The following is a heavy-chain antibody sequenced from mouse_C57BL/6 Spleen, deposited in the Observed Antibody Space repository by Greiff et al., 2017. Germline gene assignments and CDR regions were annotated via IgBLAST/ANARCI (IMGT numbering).Heavy chain of an antibody. V-gene: IGHV1-55*01. CDR1: GYTFTSYW. CDR2: IYPGSGST. CDR3: ARQIYYGKPWFDY. D-gene: IGHD2-1*01. Sequence: QVQLQQSGAELVKPGASVKMSCKASGYTFTSYWITWVKQRPGQGLEWIGDIYPGSGSTNYNEKFKSKATLTVDTSSSTAYMQLSSLTAEDSAVYYCARQIYYGKPWFDYWGQGTLVTVSA. J-gene: IGHJ3*01.